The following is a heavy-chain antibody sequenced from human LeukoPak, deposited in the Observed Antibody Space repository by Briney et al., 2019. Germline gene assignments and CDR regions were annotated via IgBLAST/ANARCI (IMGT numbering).Heavy chain of an antibody. Sequence: GGSQRLSCAASGFIFSSYWMTWVRQAPGKGLEWVASIKQDGSEKYYVDSVKGRFTISRDNAKNSLYLQMNSLRAEDTAVFYCARDLVTPIDYWGQGTLVTVSS. CDR3: ARDLVTPIDY. D-gene: IGHD2-21*02. CDR2: IKQDGSEK. J-gene: IGHJ4*02. V-gene: IGHV3-7*03. CDR1: GFIFSSYW.